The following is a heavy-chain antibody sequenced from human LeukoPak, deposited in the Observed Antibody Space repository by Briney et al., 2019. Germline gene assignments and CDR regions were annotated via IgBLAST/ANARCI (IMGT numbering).Heavy chain of an antibody. CDR3: TRDRGYCSSTSCSIDY. J-gene: IGHJ4*02. D-gene: IGHD2-2*01. V-gene: IGHV3-49*04. CDR1: GFNFGDYA. CDR2: IRSKAYGGTT. Sequence: PGGSLRLSCTASGFNFGDYAMSWVRRAPGKGLEWVGFIRSKAYGGTTEYAASVKGRFTISRDDSKSIAYLQMNSLKTEDTAVYYCTRDRGYCSSTSCSIDYWGQGTLVTVSS.